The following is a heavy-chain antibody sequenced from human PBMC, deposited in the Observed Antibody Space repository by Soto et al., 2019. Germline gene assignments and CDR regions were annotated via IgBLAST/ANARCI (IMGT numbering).Heavy chain of an antibody. CDR2: IYPGDSDT. CDR3: ARVGLTGYCSGGSCTEFDY. V-gene: IGHV5-51*01. J-gene: IGHJ4*02. D-gene: IGHD2-15*01. Sequence: GESLKISCKGSGSSFTSYWIGWVRQMPGKGLEWMGIIYPGDSDTRYSPSFQGQVTISADKSISTAYLQWSSLKASDTAMYYCARVGLTGYCSGGSCTEFDYWGQGTLVTVSS. CDR1: GSSFTSYW.